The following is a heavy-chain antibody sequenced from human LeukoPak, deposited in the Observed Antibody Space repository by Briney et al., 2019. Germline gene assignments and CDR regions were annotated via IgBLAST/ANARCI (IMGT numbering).Heavy chain of an antibody. V-gene: IGHV3-30*04. CDR1: GFTFRNYA. Sequence: PGGSLRLSCAASGFTFRNYAMYWVRQAPGKGLEWVAVISYDGSNKNYADSVKGRFTISRDNSKNTLYLEMNSLRVEDTAVYYCARGYCSGGNCWFDPWGQGTLVTVSS. CDR2: ISYDGSNK. CDR3: ARGYCSGGNCWFDP. D-gene: IGHD2-15*01. J-gene: IGHJ5*02.